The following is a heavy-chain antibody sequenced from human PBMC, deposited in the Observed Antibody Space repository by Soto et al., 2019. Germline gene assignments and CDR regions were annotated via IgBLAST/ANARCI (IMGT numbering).Heavy chain of an antibody. J-gene: IGHJ1*01. CDR3: ASFGHLGH. V-gene: IGHV1-69*01. Sequence: QVQLVQSGAEVKKPGSSVKVSCTASGGSLRNSVISWVRQAPAQRLEWMGGVIPILGTAYYAQKFQGRVPWTADEATCPAFMDLLWMRGADTAVYYCASFGHLGHWGPGTLVIVSS. CDR1: GGSLRNSV. D-gene: IGHD3-10*01. CDR2: VIPILGTA.